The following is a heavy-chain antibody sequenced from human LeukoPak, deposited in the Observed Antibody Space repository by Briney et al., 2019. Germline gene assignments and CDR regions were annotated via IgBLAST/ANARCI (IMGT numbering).Heavy chain of an antibody. D-gene: IGHD3-16*01. CDR2: ISAYNGDT. CDR1: GYTFSGYG. Sequence: ASVTVSFKASGYTFSGYGLSWVRQAPGQGLEWMGWISAYNGDTMYAQNLQGRLTMTTDTSTSTAYMELRTLRSDDTAVYFCARLGTDYWGQGTLVVVSS. J-gene: IGHJ4*02. V-gene: IGHV1-18*01. CDR3: ARLGTDY.